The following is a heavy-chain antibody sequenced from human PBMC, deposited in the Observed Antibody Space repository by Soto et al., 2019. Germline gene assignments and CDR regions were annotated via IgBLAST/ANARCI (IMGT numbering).Heavy chain of an antibody. CDR3: ARDLTSSDY. D-gene: IGHD7-27*01. V-gene: IGHV1-46*01. J-gene: IGHJ4*02. Sequence: QVQLVQSGAEVKNPGASVKLSCKASGYIFTNYYIHWVRQAPGQGLEWMAIINPNGGSTNYAQEFQGRVTLARDTFTNTVYMELSSLRSEDTAIYYCARDLTSSDYWGQGTLVTVSS. CDR1: GYIFTNYY. CDR2: INPNGGST.